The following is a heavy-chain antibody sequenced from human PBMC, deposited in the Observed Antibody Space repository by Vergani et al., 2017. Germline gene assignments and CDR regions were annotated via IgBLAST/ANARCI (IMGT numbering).Heavy chain of an antibody. CDR1: GFTFSSYA. CDR2: ISGSGGST. CDR3: AQGTVTTNDY. D-gene: IGHD4-17*01. V-gene: IGHV3-23*01. Sequence: EVQLLESGGGLLQPGGSLRLSCAASGFTFSSYAMNWVRQAPGKGLEWVSSISGSGGSTYYADSVKGRFTISRDNSKNTLYLQMNSLRAEDTAVDYCAQGTVTTNDYGGQGTLVTVSS. J-gene: IGHJ4*02.